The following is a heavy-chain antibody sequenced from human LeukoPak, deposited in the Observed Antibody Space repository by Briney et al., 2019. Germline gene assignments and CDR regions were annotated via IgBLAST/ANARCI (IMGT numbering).Heavy chain of an antibody. CDR2: ISAYNGNT. Sequence: ASVKVPCQASGYTFASYGISWLRQAPGQGLEWMGWISAYNGNTNYAQKVQGRVTMTTDTSTSTAYMELRSLRSDDTAVYYCARDISSGWPFDYWGQGTLVTVSS. J-gene: IGHJ4*02. CDR1: GYTFASYG. CDR3: ARDISSGWPFDY. D-gene: IGHD6-19*01. V-gene: IGHV1-18*01.